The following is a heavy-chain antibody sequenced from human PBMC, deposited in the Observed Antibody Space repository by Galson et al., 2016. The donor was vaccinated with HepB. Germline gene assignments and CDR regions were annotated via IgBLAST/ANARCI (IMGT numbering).Heavy chain of an antibody. CDR2: ISYDGSNK. V-gene: IGHV3-30*09. Sequence: SLRLSCAASGFTFSSYAMHWVRQAPGKGLEWVAVISYDGSNKYDADSVKGRFAISRDNSKNTLYVQMNSLRAEDTAVYYCARGKRPRQWLITKWFDPWGQGTPVTVSA. CDR1: GFTFSSYA. CDR3: ARGKRPRQWLITKWFDP. D-gene: IGHD6-19*01. J-gene: IGHJ5*02.